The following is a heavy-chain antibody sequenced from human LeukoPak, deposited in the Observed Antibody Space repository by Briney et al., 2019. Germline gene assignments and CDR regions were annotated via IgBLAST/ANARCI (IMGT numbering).Heavy chain of an antibody. CDR3: ARSDGIVGEEAWFDP. D-gene: IGHD1-26*01. J-gene: IGHJ5*02. CDR1: GGSISTFH. CDR2: IFSSDIT. V-gene: IGHV4-4*09. Sequence: SETLTLTCSVSGGSISTFHWHWIRQPPGKGLEWVGYIFSSDITNYNPSLRSRVTISVDTSKNQFSLKLRSVTAADTAVYFCARSDGIVGEEAWFDPWGQGTLVTVSS.